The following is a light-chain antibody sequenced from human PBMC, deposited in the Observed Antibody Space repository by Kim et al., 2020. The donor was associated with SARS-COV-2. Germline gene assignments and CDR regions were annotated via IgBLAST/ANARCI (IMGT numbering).Light chain of an antibody. V-gene: IGKV1-27*01. CDR2: AAS. CDR3: QKYNSAPYT. CDR1: QGISNY. Sequence: YASVGERVTMTCQARQGISNYLAWYQQRPGKVPKLLIYAASTLQSGVPSRFSGSGSGTDFTLTISSLQPEDVATYYCQKYNSAPYTFGQGTKLEI. J-gene: IGKJ2*01.